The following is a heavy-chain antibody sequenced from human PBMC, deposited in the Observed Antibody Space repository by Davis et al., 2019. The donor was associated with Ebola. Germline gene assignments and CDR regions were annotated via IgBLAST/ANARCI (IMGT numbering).Heavy chain of an antibody. V-gene: IGHV4-59*01. Sequence: MPSETLSLTCTVFGDSISRYYWSWIRQLPGKGLEWIGYIYYSGSTNYNPSLKSRVTISVDTSKNQFSLKLSSVTAADTAVYYCARVNSSGLDYWGQGTLVTVSS. CDR1: GDSISRYY. CDR2: IYYSGST. CDR3: ARVNSSGLDY. D-gene: IGHD3-22*01. J-gene: IGHJ4*02.